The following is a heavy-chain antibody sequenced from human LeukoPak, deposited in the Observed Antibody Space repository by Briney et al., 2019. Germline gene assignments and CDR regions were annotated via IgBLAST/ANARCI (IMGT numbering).Heavy chain of an antibody. V-gene: IGHV1-2*02. CDR2: IIPKSGDT. Sequence: ASVKVSCKASGYTFTGYHMHWVRQASGQGLEWMGWIIPKSGDTSYAPNFEGRVTMTRDTSISTVYMELSSLRSDDTAVYYCARGPSSDGWFYWGQGTLVTVSS. D-gene: IGHD5-24*01. CDR1: GYTFTGYH. CDR3: ARGPSSDGWFY. J-gene: IGHJ4*02.